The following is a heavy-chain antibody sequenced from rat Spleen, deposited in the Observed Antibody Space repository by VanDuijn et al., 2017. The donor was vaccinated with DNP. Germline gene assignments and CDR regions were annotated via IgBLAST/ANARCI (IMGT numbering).Heavy chain of an antibody. J-gene: IGHJ4*01. V-gene: IGHV3-3*01. CDR2: INSAGTT. Sequence: EVQLQESGPGLVKPSQSLSLTCSVTGYSITRTYWGWIRKFPGNKLEWMGSINSAGTTKYNPSLKSRISITRDTSKNQLFLQVNSVTTEDTATYHSASYFYDGYFAMDAWGQGTSVTVSS. CDR3: ASYFYDGYFAMDA. D-gene: IGHD1-12*03. CDR1: GYSITRTY.